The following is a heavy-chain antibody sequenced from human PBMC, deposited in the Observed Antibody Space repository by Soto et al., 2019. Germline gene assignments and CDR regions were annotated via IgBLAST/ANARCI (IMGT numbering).Heavy chain of an antibody. CDR1: GFTFSSYA. CDR3: ANSFPRVYGAFDF. V-gene: IGHV3-23*01. Sequence: EVQLLESGGALVQPGGSLRLSCAASGFTFSSYAMSWVRQAPGKGLEWVSGISGSGGSTYYAASVRGRFTISRDNSKDTLYLQMNSLIAEDTALSYGANSFPRVYGAFDFWGQGTMVTVSS. CDR2: ISGSGGST. J-gene: IGHJ3*01. D-gene: IGHD6-13*01.